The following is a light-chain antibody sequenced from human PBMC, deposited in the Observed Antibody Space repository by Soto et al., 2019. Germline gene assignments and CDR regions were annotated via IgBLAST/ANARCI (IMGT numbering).Light chain of an antibody. CDR2: ATS. J-gene: IGKJ5*01. Sequence: DIQMSQSPSALSASFGDIVNITCRASQTISSPLSWYKQQPGKVPEILIYATSRLQSGVPSRFSGSRSGTDFTLTISSVQPEDFATYYCQHNYGTPAFGQGTRLEIK. V-gene: IGKV1-39*01. CDR3: QHNYGTPA. CDR1: QTISSP.